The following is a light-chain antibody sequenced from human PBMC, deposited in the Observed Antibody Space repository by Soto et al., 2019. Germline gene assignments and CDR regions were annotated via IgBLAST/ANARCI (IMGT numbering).Light chain of an antibody. J-gene: IGKJ1*01. CDR1: QSISIW. Sequence: DIQMTQSPSTLSASVGDRVTITCRASQSISIWLAWYQQKPGKAPKLLIYDASSLESGVPSRFSGSGSGTEFTLTISSLQADDFATYYCQQYNNYFRTFGQGTKVDIK. CDR3: QQYNNYFRT. CDR2: DAS. V-gene: IGKV1-5*01.